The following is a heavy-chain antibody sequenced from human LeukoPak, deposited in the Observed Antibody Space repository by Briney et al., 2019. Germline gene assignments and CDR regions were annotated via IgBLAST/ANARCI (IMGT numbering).Heavy chain of an antibody. CDR2: ISYDGSNK. D-gene: IGHD6-13*01. CDR1: GFTFSSYG. V-gene: IGHV3-30*18. J-gene: IGHJ4*02. CDR3: AKDYLVAAAGNSLLEY. Sequence: PGRSLRLSCAASGFTFSSYGMHWVRQAPGKGLEWVAVISYDGSNKYYADSVKGRFTISRDNSKNTLYLQMNSLRAEDTAVYYCAKDYLVAAAGNSLLEYWGQGTLVTVSS.